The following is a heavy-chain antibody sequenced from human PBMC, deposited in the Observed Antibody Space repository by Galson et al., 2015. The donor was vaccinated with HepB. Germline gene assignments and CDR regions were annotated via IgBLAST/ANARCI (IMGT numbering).Heavy chain of an antibody. V-gene: IGHV3-23*01. J-gene: IGHJ6*02. CDR2: ISGSGGST. D-gene: IGHD3-9*01. Sequence: SLRLSCAASGFTFSSYAMSWVRQAPGKGLEWVSAISGSGGSTYYADSVKGRFTISRDNSKNTLYLQMNSLRAEDTAVYYCAKARDPPESYDILTGYYLNYYYGMDVWGQGTTVTVSS. CDR3: AKARDPPESYDILTGYYLNYYYGMDV. CDR1: GFTFSSYA.